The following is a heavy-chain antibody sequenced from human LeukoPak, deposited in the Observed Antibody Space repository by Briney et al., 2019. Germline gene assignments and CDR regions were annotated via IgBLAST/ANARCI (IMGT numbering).Heavy chain of an antibody. Sequence: SETLSLTCTVPGGSIRNYYWTWIRQPPGKGLEWTGYFYDSGNSNYNPSLKSRVTMSVDTSKNQFSLKLSSVTAADTAVYYCAREYQLSYYFDYWGQGTLVTVSS. CDR3: AREYQLSYYFDY. CDR2: FYDSGNS. D-gene: IGHD2-2*01. J-gene: IGHJ4*02. CDR1: GGSIRNYY. V-gene: IGHV4-59*01.